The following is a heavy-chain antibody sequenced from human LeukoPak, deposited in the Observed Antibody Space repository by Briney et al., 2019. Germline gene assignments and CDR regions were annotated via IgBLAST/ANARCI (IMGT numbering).Heavy chain of an antibody. CDR1: GFTFSSYS. J-gene: IGHJ5*02. CDR2: ISSSGSTI. CDR3: AKAPDYYGSGSEEA. V-gene: IGHV3-48*04. Sequence: GGSLRLSCAASGFTFSSYSMNWVRQAPGTGLEWVSYISSSGSTIYYADSVKGRFTISRDNAKNSLYLHMNSLRAEDTAVYYCAKAPDYYGSGSEEAWGQGTLVTVSS. D-gene: IGHD3-10*01.